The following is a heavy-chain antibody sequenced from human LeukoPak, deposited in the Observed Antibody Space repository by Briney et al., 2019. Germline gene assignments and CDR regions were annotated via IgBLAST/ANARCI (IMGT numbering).Heavy chain of an antibody. CDR1: GGTFISYA. V-gene: IGHV1-69*05. Sequence: SVKVSCKASGGTFISYAISWVRQAPGQGLEWMGRISPIFGTANYAQKFQGRVTITTDESTSTAYMELSSLRSEDTAVYYCASLVLRSNYYYMDGGGKGTTVTVSS. D-gene: IGHD1-14*01. J-gene: IGHJ6*03. CDR2: ISPIFGTA. CDR3: ASLVLRSNYYYMDG.